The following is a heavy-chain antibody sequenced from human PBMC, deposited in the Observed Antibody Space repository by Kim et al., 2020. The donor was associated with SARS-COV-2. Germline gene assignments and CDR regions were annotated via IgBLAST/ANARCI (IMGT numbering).Heavy chain of an antibody. J-gene: IGHJ6*02. D-gene: IGHD6-19*01. V-gene: IGHV3-21*01. Sequence: GGSLRLSCAASGFSFSIYSMNWVRQAPGKGLEWVSSISSSSSYIYYADSVKGRFTISRDNAKNSLYLQMNSLRAEDTAVYYCARVTPSATYSSGWYVYYYGMDVWGQGTTVTVSS. CDR1: GFSFSIYS. CDR2: ISSSSSYI. CDR3: ARVTPSATYSSGWYVYYYGMDV.